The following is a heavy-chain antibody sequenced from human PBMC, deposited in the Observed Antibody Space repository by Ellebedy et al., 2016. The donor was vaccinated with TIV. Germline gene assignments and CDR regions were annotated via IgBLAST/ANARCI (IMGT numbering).Heavy chain of an antibody. CDR2: INPNSGGT. CDR3: ARDPASRYSCGANFDY. D-gene: IGHD5-18*01. Sequence: ASVKVSCKASGYTFTGYYMHWVRQAPGQGLEWMGWINPNSGGTNYAQKFQGWVTMTRNTSISTAYMELSSLRSEDTAVYYCARDPASRYSCGANFDYWGQGTLVTVSS. CDR1: GYTFTGYY. J-gene: IGHJ4*02. V-gene: IGHV1-2*04.